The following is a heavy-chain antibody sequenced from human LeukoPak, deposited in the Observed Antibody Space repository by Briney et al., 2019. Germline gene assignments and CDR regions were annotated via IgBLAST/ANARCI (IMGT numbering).Heavy chain of an antibody. CDR1: GGTFSSHA. Sequence: SVKVSCKASGGTFSSHAISWVRQAPGQGLEWMGRIIPILGIANYAQKFQGRVTITADKSTSTAYMELSSLRSEDTAVYYCARYEDYGDYAAPFDYWGQGTLVTVSS. CDR3: ARYEDYGDYAAPFDY. V-gene: IGHV1-69*04. CDR2: IIPILGIA. D-gene: IGHD4-17*01. J-gene: IGHJ4*02.